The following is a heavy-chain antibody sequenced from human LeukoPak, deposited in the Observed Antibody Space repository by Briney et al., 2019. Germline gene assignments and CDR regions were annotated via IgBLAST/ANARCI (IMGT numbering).Heavy chain of an antibody. CDR3: ARAPYYYDSSGYYRMNAFDI. CDR2: ISSSGTTI. V-gene: IGHV3-48*03. Sequence: PGGXLRLSCAASGFTFSSYEMNWVRQAPGKGLEWVSYISSSGTTIYYTDSLKGRFTISRDNAKNSLYLQMNSLRAEDTAVYCCARAPYYYDSSGYYRMNAFDIWGQGTMVTVSS. CDR1: GFTFSSYE. J-gene: IGHJ3*02. D-gene: IGHD3-22*01.